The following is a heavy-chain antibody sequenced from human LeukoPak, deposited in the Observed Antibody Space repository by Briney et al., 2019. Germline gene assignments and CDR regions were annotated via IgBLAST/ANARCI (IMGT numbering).Heavy chain of an antibody. CDR1: GGSISSYY. Sequence: EPSETLSLTCTVSGGSISSYYWSWIRQPPGKGLEWIGYIYYSGSTNYNPSLKSRVTIPVDTSKNQFSLKLSSVTAADTAVYYCARFYGDYVSYFDYWGQGTLVTVSS. CDR3: ARFYGDYVSYFDY. CDR2: IYYSGST. D-gene: IGHD4-17*01. J-gene: IGHJ4*02. V-gene: IGHV4-59*01.